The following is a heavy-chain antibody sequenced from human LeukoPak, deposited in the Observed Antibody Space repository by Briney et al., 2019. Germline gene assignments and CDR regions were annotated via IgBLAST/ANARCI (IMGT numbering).Heavy chain of an antibody. Sequence: PSETLSLTCTVSGGSISSYYWSWIRQPPGKGLEWIGYIYYSGTTKYNPSLKSRVTISVDTSKNQFSLNLSSVTAADTALYYCARVTADTAMVGGYNYYYGMDVWGQGTTVTVSS. D-gene: IGHD5-18*01. CDR2: IYYSGTT. V-gene: IGHV4-59*01. CDR3: ARVTADTAMVGGYNYYYGMDV. CDR1: GGSISSYY. J-gene: IGHJ6*02.